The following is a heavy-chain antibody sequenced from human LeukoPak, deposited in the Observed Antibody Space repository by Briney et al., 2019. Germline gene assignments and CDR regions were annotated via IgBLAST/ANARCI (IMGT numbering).Heavy chain of an antibody. D-gene: IGHD4/OR15-4a*01. CDR1: GDSVSSNIAA. CDR2: TYYRSKWYN. Sequence: SQTLSLTCAISGDSVSSNIAAWNWIRQSPSRGLEWLGGTYYRSKWYNHYAVSVRSRITINPDTSKNQFSLQLDSVTPEDTAVYYCARGVSANYGSYAFDFWGQGTMVTVSS. J-gene: IGHJ3*01. CDR3: ARGVSANYGSYAFDF. V-gene: IGHV6-1*01.